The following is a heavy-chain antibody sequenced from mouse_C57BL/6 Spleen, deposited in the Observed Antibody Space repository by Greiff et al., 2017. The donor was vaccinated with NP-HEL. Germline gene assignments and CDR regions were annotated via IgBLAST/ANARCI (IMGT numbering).Heavy chain of an antibody. Sequence: EVMLVESGGGLVKPGGSLKLSCAASGFTFSDYGMHWVRQAPEKGLEWVAYISSGSSTIYYAATVKGRFTISRDNAKNTLFLQMTSLRSEDTAMYYCARGGYGSGFAYWGQGTLVTVSA. CDR3: ARGGYGSGFAY. V-gene: IGHV5-17*01. J-gene: IGHJ3*01. CDR1: GFTFSDYG. CDR2: ISSGSSTI. D-gene: IGHD1-1*01.